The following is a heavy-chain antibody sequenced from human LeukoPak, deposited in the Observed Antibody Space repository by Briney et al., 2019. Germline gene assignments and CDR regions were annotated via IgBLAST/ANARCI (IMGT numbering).Heavy chain of an antibody. CDR2: INANSGGT. V-gene: IGHV1-2*02. Sequence: ASVKVSCTASGYTFTGYYMHWVRQAPGQGLEWMGWINANSGGTDYAQKFQGRVTMTRDTSLTTAYMELGRLKSDDTAVYYCARDCGYDSQRMNYFDYWGRGTLVTVSS. CDR1: GYTFTGYY. D-gene: IGHD5-12*01. J-gene: IGHJ4*02. CDR3: ARDCGYDSQRMNYFDY.